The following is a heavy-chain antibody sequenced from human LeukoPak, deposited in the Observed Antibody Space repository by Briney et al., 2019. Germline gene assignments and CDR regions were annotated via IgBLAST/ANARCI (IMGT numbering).Heavy chain of an antibody. J-gene: IGHJ5*02. CDR1: XXXFTXXX. D-gene: IGHD2-2*01. CDR2: MNPNSGNT. V-gene: IGHV1-8*03. CDR3: ARGRRLPAAWWFDP. Sequence: SXKXXXXXFTXXXXHWVXXXXXXXXXWXXWMNPNSGNTGYAQKFQGRVTITRNTSISTAYMELSSLRSEDTAVYYCARGRRLPAAWWFDPWGQGTLVTVSS.